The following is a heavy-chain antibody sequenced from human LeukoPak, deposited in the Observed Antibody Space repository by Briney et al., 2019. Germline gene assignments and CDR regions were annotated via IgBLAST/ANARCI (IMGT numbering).Heavy chain of an antibody. CDR3: AILMYDFWSGHYQEENDY. D-gene: IGHD3-3*01. J-gene: IGHJ4*02. CDR2: INSDGSST. Sequence: GGSLRLSCAASGFTFSSYWMHWVRHAPGKGLVWVSRINSDGSSTSYADSVKGRFTISRDNAKNTLYLQMNSLRAEDTAVYYCAILMYDFWSGHYQEENDYWGQGTLVTVSS. V-gene: IGHV3-74*01. CDR1: GFTFSSYW.